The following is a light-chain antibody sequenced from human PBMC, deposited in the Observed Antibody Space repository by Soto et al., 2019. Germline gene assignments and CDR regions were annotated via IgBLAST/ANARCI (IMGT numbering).Light chain of an antibody. CDR1: QSVSSY. CDR2: DAS. V-gene: IGKV3-11*01. J-gene: IGKJ5*01. Sequence: EIVLTQSPATLSLSPGERATLSCRASQSVSSYLAWYQQKPGQAPRLLIYDASNRATGIPARFSGSGSGTDFTLTISSLEPEDFSGYFCPPPSNLITFGQGTRLEIK. CDR3: PPPSNLIT.